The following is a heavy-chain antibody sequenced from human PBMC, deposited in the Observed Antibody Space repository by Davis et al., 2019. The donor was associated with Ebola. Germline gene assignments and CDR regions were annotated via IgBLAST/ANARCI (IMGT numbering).Heavy chain of an antibody. D-gene: IGHD6-19*01. CDR3: APIREGYSSGWPLDS. CDR1: GASISGFY. Sequence: PSETLSLTCTVSGASISGFYWSWIRQPPGKGLEWIGYIHFSGSTSYNPSLKSRVTMSRDMSKNQFSLKLSSVTAADTALYYCAPIREGYSSGWPLDSWGQGTLVTVSS. J-gene: IGHJ4*02. V-gene: IGHV4-59*12. CDR2: IHFSGST.